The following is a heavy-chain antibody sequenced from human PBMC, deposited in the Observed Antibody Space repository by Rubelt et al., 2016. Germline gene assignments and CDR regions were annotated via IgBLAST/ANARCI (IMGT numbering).Heavy chain of an antibody. CDR2: INHRGSS. CDR3: ARGDIAARLQY. CDR1: ARSFSGYY. V-gene: IGHV4-34*01. Sequence: QVQLQQWGAGVLKPSETLSLTRSVNARSFSGYYWTWIRQPPGKGLEWIGEINHRGSSNYNPSLKSRVTFSVDSSKNQFSPKVNSGTAADTAVHYWARGDIAARLQYWGQGTLVTVSS. J-gene: IGHJ4*02. D-gene: IGHD6-6*01.